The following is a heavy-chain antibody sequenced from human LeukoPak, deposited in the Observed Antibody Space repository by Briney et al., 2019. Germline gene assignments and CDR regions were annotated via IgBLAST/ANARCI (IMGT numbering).Heavy chain of an antibody. Sequence: ASVKVSCKASGYSFIGYYMHWVRQAPGQGLEWMGWINSNTGDTNYAQRFQGRVTMTRDTSISTAHMELSSLRSDDTAVYYCARKDGNYSRADPNDAFDVWGQGTMVTVSS. V-gene: IGHV1-2*02. CDR1: GYSFIGYY. D-gene: IGHD2-21*01. J-gene: IGHJ3*01. CDR2: INSNTGDT. CDR3: ARKDGNYSRADPNDAFDV.